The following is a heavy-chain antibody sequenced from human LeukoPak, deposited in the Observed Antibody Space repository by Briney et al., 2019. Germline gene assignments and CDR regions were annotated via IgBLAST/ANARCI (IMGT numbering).Heavy chain of an antibody. CDR3: ARGPRRYSYGPQEYFQH. CDR2: ISSSGSTI. Sequence: GGSLRLSCAASGFTFSSYSMNWVRQAPGKGLEWVSYISSSGSTIDYADSVKGRFTISRDNAKNSLYLQMNSLRAEDTAVYYCARGPRRYSYGPQEYFQHWGQGTLVTVSS. CDR1: GFTFSSYS. V-gene: IGHV3-48*04. D-gene: IGHD5-18*01. J-gene: IGHJ1*01.